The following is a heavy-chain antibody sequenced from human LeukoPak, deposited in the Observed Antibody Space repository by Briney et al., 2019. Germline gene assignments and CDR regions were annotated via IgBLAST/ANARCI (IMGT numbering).Heavy chain of an antibody. CDR3: ARGTDAEADVDTAIGY. CDR1: GGAISSNSHP. D-gene: IGHD5-18*01. J-gene: IGHJ4*02. V-gene: IGHV4-39*07. Sequence: PSETLSLSCSVSGGAISSNSHPWGWIRQPPGKGLEWLGSFYSSGRTYYNPSLKSRVTISVDTSKNQFSLKLSSVTAADTAVYYCARGTDAEADVDTAIGYWGQGTLVTVSS. CDR2: FYSSGRT.